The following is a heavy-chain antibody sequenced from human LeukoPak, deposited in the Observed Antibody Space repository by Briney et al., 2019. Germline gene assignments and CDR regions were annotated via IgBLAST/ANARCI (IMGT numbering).Heavy chain of an antibody. CDR3: ARGSPPTYYDFWSGYYGDNWFDP. Sequence: PSETLSLTCLVSGGSISTNNWWSWVRQSPGKGLEWIGEMYHSGNTNYNPSLKSRVIISVDTSKNQFSLKLSSVTAADTAVYYCARGSPPTYYDFWSGYYGDNWFDPWGQGTLVTVSS. J-gene: IGHJ5*02. D-gene: IGHD3-3*01. V-gene: IGHV4-4*02. CDR2: MYHSGNT. CDR1: GGSISTNNW.